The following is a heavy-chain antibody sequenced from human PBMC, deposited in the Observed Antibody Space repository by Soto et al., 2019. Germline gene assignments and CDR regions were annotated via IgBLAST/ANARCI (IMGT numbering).Heavy chain of an antibody. CDR1: GGSISSGGYS. Sequence: QLQLQESGSGLVKPSQTLSLTCAVSGGSISSGGYSWSWIRQPPGKGLEWIGYIYHSGSTYYNPSLNIRVTTSVNRSKNQFSRKLSAVTAADTAVYYCAAGGGLPRYYWGQGTLVTVSS. V-gene: IGHV4-30-2*01. D-gene: IGHD5-12*01. CDR2: IYHSGST. CDR3: AAGGGLPRYY. J-gene: IGHJ4*02.